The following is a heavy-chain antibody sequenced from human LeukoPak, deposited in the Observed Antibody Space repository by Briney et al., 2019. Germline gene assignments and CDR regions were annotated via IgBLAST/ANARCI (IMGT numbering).Heavy chain of an antibody. J-gene: IGHJ6*02. D-gene: IGHD3-22*01. Sequence: GGSLRLSCAASGFTVSSNYMSWVRQAPGKGLEWVSVIYSGGSTYYADSVKGRFTISRDNSKNTLYLQMNSLRAEDTAVYYCARDRHYYDSSGYFYYYGMDVWGQGTTVTVSS. CDR3: ARDRHYYDSSGYFYYYGMDV. CDR2: IYSGGST. V-gene: IGHV3-66*01. CDR1: GFTVSSNY.